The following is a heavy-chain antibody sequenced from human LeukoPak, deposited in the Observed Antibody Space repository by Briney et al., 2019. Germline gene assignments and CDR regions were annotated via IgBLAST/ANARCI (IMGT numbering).Heavy chain of an antibody. V-gene: IGHV3-7*03. CDR3: AKNSGYSYGRNDY. CDR1: GFTFSNYY. CDR2: IKQDGSER. Sequence: QSGGSLRLSCAGSGFTFSNYYMSWVRRAPGKGLEWVANIKQDGSERFYGDSVTGRFTISRDNAKNSVYLQMNSLRAEDTAVYYCAKNSGYSYGRNDYWGQGTLVTVSS. D-gene: IGHD5-18*01. J-gene: IGHJ4*02.